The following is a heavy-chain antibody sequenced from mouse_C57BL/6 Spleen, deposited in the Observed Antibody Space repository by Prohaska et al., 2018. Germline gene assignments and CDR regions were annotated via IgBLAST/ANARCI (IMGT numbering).Heavy chain of an antibody. CDR3: AQGLPSYAMDY. J-gene: IGHJ4*01. CDR2: IHPNSGST. D-gene: IGHD2-10*01. CDR1: GYTFTSYW. Sequence: SVKLSCKASGYTFTSYWMHWVKQRPGQGLEWIGMIHPNSGSTNYNEKFKSKATLTVDKSSSTAYMQFSSLTSEDSAVYYCAQGLPSYAMDYWGQGTAVTVSS. V-gene: IGHV1-64*01.